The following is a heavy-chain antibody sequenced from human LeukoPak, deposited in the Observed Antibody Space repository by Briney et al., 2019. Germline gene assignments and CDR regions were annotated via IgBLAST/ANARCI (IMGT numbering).Heavy chain of an antibody. D-gene: IGHD6-19*01. Sequence: PSGTLSLTCAVSGGSISSSNWWSWVRQPPGKGLEWIGEIYHSGSTNYNPSLKSRVTISVDKSKNQFSLKLSSVTAADTAVYYCARAIAVAGSFNWFDPWGQGTLVTVSS. CDR3: ARAIAVAGSFNWFDP. CDR1: GGSISSSNW. V-gene: IGHV4-4*02. CDR2: IYHSGST. J-gene: IGHJ5*02.